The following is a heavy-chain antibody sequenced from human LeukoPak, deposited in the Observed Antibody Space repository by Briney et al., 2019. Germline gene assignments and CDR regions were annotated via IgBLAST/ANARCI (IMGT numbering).Heavy chain of an antibody. CDR3: ARITVAGRCY. Sequence: SETLSLTCAVYGGSFSGYYWSWIRQPPGKGLEWIGEINHSGSTNYNPSLKSRVTISVDTSKNQFSLKLSSVTAADTAVYYCARITVAGRCYWGQGTLVTVSS. V-gene: IGHV4-34*01. D-gene: IGHD6-19*01. J-gene: IGHJ4*02. CDR1: GGSFSGYY. CDR2: INHSGST.